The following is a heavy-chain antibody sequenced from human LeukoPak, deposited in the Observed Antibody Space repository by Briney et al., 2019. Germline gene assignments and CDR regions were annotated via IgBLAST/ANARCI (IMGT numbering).Heavy chain of an antibody. CDR3: VRGTCFDP. V-gene: IGHV3-53*01. CDR2: LYSGGTT. CDR1: GFTVSNYY. Sequence: PGGSLRLSCAASGFTVSNYYMSWVRQAPGKGLEWVSVLYSGGTTHYADSVKGRFTISRDNSKNTLFLQMDSLRPEDTAVYYCVRGTCFDPWGQGTLVTVSS. J-gene: IGHJ5*02. D-gene: IGHD1-1*01.